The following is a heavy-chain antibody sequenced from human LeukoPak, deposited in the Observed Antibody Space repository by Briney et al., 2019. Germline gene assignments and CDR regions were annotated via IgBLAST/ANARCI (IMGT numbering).Heavy chain of an antibody. CDR3: ARGGQPQYCGSDCYYFDY. V-gene: IGHV4-34*01. Sequence: PSETLSLTCAVYGGSFSGYYWSWIRQPPGKGLEWTGEINHSGSTNYNPSLKSRVTISVDTSKNQFSLKLSSVTAADTAVYYCARGGQPQYCGSDCYYFDYWGQGTLVTVSS. CDR1: GGSFSGYY. D-gene: IGHD2-21*02. CDR2: INHSGST. J-gene: IGHJ4*02.